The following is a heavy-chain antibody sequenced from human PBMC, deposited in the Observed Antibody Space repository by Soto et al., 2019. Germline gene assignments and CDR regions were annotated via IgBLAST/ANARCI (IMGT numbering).Heavy chain of an antibody. D-gene: IGHD1-26*01. CDR3: ALALGPTTGLDY. Sequence: QVQLQESGPGLVKPSQTLSLTCSVSGASTVSHYHWTWIHQPPGKGLEWMGYIYNSGTTFYNPSLTSRLSISMDTSGNQFSLELRSVTAADTAVYYCALALGPTTGLDYWGQGTLVTVSS. J-gene: IGHJ4*02. CDR2: IYNSGTT. V-gene: IGHV4-31*02. CDR1: GASTVSHYH.